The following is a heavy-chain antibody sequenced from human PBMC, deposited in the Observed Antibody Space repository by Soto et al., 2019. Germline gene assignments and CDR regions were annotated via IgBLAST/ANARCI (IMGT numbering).Heavy chain of an antibody. D-gene: IGHD2-2*01. J-gene: IGHJ6*02. CDR3: ARDRADIVVLPAASQYGMDV. V-gene: IGHV1-2*02. Sequence: GASVKVSCKASGYTFTAFYMHWVRQAPGQGLEWMGWINPNSGGTNYAQKFQGRVTMTRDTSISTAYMELSRLRSDDTAVYYCARDRADIVVLPAASQYGMDVWGQGTTVTVSS. CDR2: INPNSGGT. CDR1: GYTFTAFY.